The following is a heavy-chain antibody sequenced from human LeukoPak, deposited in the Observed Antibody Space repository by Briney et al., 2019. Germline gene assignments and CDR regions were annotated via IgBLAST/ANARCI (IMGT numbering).Heavy chain of an antibody. J-gene: IGHJ5*02. Sequence: SSVKVSCKASGGTFSSYAISWVRQAPGQGLEWMGGIIPLFGTANYAQMFQGRVTSSADESTSTAYMELSSLRSEDTAVYYCARAFDLGATGNWFDPWGQGTLVTVSS. CDR1: GGTFSSYA. V-gene: IGHV1-69*01. D-gene: IGHD1-26*01. CDR3: ARAFDLGATGNWFDP. CDR2: IIPLFGTA.